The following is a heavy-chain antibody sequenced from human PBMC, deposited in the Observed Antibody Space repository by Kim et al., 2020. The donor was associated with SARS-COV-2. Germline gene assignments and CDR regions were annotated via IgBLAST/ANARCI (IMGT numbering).Heavy chain of an antibody. J-gene: IGHJ4*02. V-gene: IGHV5-51*01. Sequence: YSPSFQGQVTISADKSIRTAYLQWSSLKASDTAMYYCARLSTVTTTGFDYWGQGTLVTVSS. D-gene: IGHD4-17*01. CDR3: ARLSTVTTTGFDY.